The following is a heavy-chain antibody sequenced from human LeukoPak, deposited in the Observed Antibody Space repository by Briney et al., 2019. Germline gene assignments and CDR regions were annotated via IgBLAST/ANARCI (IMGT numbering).Heavy chain of an antibody. CDR1: GYTFTSYA. CDR2: INAGNGNT. J-gene: IGHJ4*02. CDR3: ARGGITMMDTRPSLGY. D-gene: IGHD3-22*01. V-gene: IGHV1-3*01. Sequence: ASVKVSCKASGYTFTSYAMHWVRQAPGQRLEWMGWINAGNGNTKYSQKFQGRVTITRDTSASTAYMELSSLRSEDTAVYYYARGGITMMDTRPSLGYWGQGTLVTVSS.